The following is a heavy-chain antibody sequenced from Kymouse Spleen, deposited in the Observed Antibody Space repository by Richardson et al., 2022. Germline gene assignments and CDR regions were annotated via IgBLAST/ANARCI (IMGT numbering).Heavy chain of an antibody. CDR1: GFTFSNAW. D-gene: IGHD1-26*01. J-gene: IGHJ4*02. CDR2: IKSKTDGGTT. CDR3: TTKWELLSYFDY. V-gene: IGHV3-15*01. Sequence: EVQLVESGGGLVKPGGSLRLSCAASGFTFSNAWMSWVRQAPGKGLEWVGRIKSKTDGGTTDYAAPVKGRFTISRDDSKNTLYLQMNSLKTEDTAVYYCTTKWELLSYFDYWGQGTLVTVSS.